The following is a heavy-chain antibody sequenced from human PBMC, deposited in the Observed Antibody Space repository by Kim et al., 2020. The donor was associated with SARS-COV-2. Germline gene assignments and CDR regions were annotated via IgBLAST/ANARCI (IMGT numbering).Heavy chain of an antibody. Sequence: NPNSGDTNYAQKFQGRVIMTRDTSISTAYMELSRLTSDDTAVYYCTREDYWGQGTLVTVSS. CDR2: NPNSGDT. J-gene: IGHJ4*02. V-gene: IGHV1-2*02. CDR3: TREDY.